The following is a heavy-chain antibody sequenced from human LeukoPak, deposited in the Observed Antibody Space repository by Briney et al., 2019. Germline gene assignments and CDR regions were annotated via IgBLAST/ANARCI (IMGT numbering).Heavy chain of an antibody. D-gene: IGHD3-9*01. CDR2: IYYSGST. CDR1: GGSISSYY. V-gene: IGHV4-59*01. CDR3: ARASRGLRYFDWLGDAFDI. J-gene: IGHJ3*02. Sequence: SETLSLTCIVSGGSISSYYWSWIRQPPGKGLEWIGYIYYSGSTNYNPSLKSRVTISVDTSKNQFSLKLSSVTAADTAVYYCARASRGLRYFDWLGDAFDIWGQGTMVTVSS.